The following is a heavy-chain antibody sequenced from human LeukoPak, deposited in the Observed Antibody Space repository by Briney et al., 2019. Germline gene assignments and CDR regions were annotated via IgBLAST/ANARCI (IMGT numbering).Heavy chain of an antibody. J-gene: IGHJ5*02. V-gene: IGHV4-4*09. CDR3: ATYYYDSSGYWFDN. Sequence: SETLSLTCTVSGGSISSYYWSWIRQPPGKGLEWIGYIYTSWSTNYNPSLKSRVTISVDTSKNQSSLKPSSVTAEDTAVYYCATYYYDSSGYWFDNWGQGTMVTVS. CDR1: GGSISSYY. CDR2: IYTSWST. D-gene: IGHD3-22*01.